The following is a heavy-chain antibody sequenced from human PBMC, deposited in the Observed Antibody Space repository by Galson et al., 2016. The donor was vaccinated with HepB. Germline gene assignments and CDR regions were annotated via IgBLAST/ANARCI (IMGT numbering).Heavy chain of an antibody. CDR1: GGSISSDYC. J-gene: IGHJ6*03. V-gene: IGHV4-39*01. CDR2: IYSGEDT. CDR3: ATGIVVAGKYYYHYMDV. D-gene: IGHD6-19*01. Sequence: SETLSLTCIVSGGSISSDYCWGWIRQRPGRGLEWNGSIYSGEDTYYNPSLKSRVTISVDTSKNQVSLRLDSVTAADTGVYYCATGIVVAGKYYYHYMDVWGKGTTVTVSS.